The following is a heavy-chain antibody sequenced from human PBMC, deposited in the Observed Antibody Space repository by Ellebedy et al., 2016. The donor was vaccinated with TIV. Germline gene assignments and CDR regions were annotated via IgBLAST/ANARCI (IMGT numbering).Heavy chain of an antibody. CDR2: IYPGDSDT. J-gene: IGHJ3*02. D-gene: IGHD1-26*01. CDR1: GYTFTTYW. CDR3: ARPSGSYNDAFDI. Sequence: GESLKISCKGSGYTFTTYWIGWVRQMPGKGLEWMGIIYPGDSDTRYSPSFQGQVTISADKSIGTAYLQWSSLKASDTAIYYCARPSGSYNDAFDIWGQGTMVTVSS. V-gene: IGHV5-51*01.